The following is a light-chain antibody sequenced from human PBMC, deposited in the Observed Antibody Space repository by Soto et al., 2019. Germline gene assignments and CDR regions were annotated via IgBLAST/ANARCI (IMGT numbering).Light chain of an antibody. Sequence: QSALTQPASVSGSPGRSITISCTGTSSDVGGYNYVSWYQQHPGKAPKLMIYDVSNRPSGVSNRFSGSKSGNTASLTISGLQAEDEAEYYCSSYTSSSTVVFGGGTKLTVL. CDR2: DVS. J-gene: IGLJ2*01. V-gene: IGLV2-14*01. CDR1: SSDVGGYNY. CDR3: SSYTSSSTVV.